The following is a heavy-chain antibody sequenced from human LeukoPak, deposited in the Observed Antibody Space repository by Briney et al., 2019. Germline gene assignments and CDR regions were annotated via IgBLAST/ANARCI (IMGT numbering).Heavy chain of an antibody. Sequence: ASEKVSCKASGYSFVTYGISWVRQAPGQGLEWMGWISTYNGNTNYAQKLQGRVTMTTDTSTSTAYMELRSLRSDDTAVYYCARYDRELGSTFDYWGQGTLVTVSS. CDR1: GYSFVTYG. CDR2: ISTYNGNT. CDR3: ARYDRELGSTFDY. V-gene: IGHV1-18*01. D-gene: IGHD7-27*01. J-gene: IGHJ4*02.